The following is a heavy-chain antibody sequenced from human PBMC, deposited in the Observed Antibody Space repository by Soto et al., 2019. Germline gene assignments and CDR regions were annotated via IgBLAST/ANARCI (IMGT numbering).Heavy chain of an antibody. CDR3: ARRLNGGWFDP. J-gene: IGHJ5*02. D-gene: IGHD2-8*01. CDR1: GGSISSSSYY. Sequence: QLQLQESGPGLVKPSETLSLTCTVSGGSISSSSYYWGWIRQPPGKGLEWIGSIYYSGSTYYNPSLKSRVTISVDTSKNQFSLKLSSVTAADTAVYYCARRLNGGWFDPWGQGTLVTVSS. CDR2: IYYSGST. V-gene: IGHV4-39*01.